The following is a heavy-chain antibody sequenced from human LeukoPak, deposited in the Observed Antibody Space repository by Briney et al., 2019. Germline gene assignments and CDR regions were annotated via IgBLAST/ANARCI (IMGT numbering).Heavy chain of an antibody. D-gene: IGHD7-27*01. Sequence: SETLSLTCTVSGGSISSYYWSWIRQRAGKGLEWIGRICTSGSTNYTPSLKSRVTMSVDTSKNQFSLKLSSVTAADTAVYYCARVALGYWGQGTLVTVSS. V-gene: IGHV4-4*07. CDR2: ICTSGST. CDR1: GGSISSYY. CDR3: ARVALGY. J-gene: IGHJ4*02.